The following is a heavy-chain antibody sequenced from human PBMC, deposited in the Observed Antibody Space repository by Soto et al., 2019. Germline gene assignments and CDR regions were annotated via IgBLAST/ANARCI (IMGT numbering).Heavy chain of an antibody. CDR2: IIGSGGST. J-gene: IGHJ6*02. CDR1: GFTFSSYP. V-gene: IGHV3-23*01. CDR3: ARELDGIDV. Sequence: PGGSLRLSCAASGFTFSSYPMSSFRQAPGKGLEWVLAIIGSGGSTYYADSVKGRFTISRDNSKNTLYLQMNSLRAEDTAVYYCARELDGIDVWGQGTTVTVSS.